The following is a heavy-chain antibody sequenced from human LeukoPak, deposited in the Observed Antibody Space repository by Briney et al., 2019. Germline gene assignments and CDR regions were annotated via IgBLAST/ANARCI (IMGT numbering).Heavy chain of an antibody. CDR2: MNPNSGNT. V-gene: IGHV1-8*01. CDR3: ARGIRGKYYYGMDV. Sequence: VASVKVSCTASGYTFTSYDINWVRQAPGQGLEWMGWMNPNSGNTGYSQKFQGRVTMTRNTSISTAYMELSSLRSEDTAVYYCARGIRGKYYYGMDVWGQGTTVTVSS. D-gene: IGHD3-10*01. J-gene: IGHJ6*02. CDR1: GYTFTSYD.